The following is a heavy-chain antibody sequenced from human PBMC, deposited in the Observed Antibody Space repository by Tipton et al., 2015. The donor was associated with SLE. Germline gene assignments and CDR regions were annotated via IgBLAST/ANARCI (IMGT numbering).Heavy chain of an antibody. V-gene: IGHV3-21*03. CDR1: GFTFSNYG. D-gene: IGHD2-21*01. CDR2: ISSSSSYM. CDR3: ARDSRGGVVIANDY. Sequence: SLRLSCAASGFTFSNYGMNWVRQAPRKGLEWVSSISSSSSYMYYADSVKGRFTISRDNAKNSLYLQMNSLRAEDTAVYYCARDSRGGVVIANDYWGQGTLVTVSS. J-gene: IGHJ4*02.